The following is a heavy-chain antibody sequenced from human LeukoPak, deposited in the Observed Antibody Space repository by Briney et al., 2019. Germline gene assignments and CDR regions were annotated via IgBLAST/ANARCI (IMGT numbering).Heavy chain of an antibody. J-gene: IGHJ4*02. CDR1: KFTFSSYS. CDR2: ISHSSTYI. D-gene: IGHD2-21*02. V-gene: IGHV3-21*01. CDR3: AKGVKYIVMVTAQHYFDY. Sequence: GGSLRLSCVASKFTFSSYSMNWIRQAPGKGLEWVSSISHSSTYIYYADSVKGRFTISRDNAKNLLYLQMNSLRAEDTAMYYCAKGVKYIVMVTAQHYFDYWGQGTLVTVSS.